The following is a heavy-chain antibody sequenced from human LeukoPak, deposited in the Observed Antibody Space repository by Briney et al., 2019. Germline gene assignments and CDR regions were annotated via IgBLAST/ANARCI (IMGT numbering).Heavy chain of an antibody. J-gene: IGHJ6*02. Sequence: GGSLRLSCAASGFTSSRHGMHWVRQAPGKGLEWVAVIWYDGSNKHFADSVKGRFTISRDNARNTLYLQMNSLRVEDTAVYYCARDERLKWELLGRDSYGMDVWGQGTTVTVSS. V-gene: IGHV3-33*01. CDR2: IWYDGSNK. D-gene: IGHD1-26*01. CDR3: ARDERLKWELLGRDSYGMDV. CDR1: GFTSSRHG.